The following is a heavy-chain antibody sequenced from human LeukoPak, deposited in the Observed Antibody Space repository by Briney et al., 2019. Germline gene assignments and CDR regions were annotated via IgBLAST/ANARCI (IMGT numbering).Heavy chain of an antibody. V-gene: IGHV1-2*02. CDR1: GYTFTGYY. J-gene: IGHJ4*02. D-gene: IGHD3-10*01. CDR2: INPNSGGT. Sequence: ASVKVSCKASGYTFTGYYMHWERQAPGQGIEWMGWINPNSGGTNYAQKFQGRVTITRDTYISTAYMELSRVRSDDTAVYYCARDNVFYGSGSYSDVGFDYWGQGTLVTVSS. CDR3: ARDNVFYGSGSYSDVGFDY.